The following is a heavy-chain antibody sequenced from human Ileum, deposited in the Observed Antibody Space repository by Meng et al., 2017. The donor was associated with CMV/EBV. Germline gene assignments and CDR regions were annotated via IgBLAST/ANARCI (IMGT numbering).Heavy chain of an antibody. D-gene: IGHD2-2*01. CDR3: AASPKYFLLPVAITG. CDR2: INEDRSEK. V-gene: IGHV3-7*03. CDR1: GSTFSNYL. J-gene: IGHJ4*01. Sequence: GSTFSNYLLGWVSQGRGKGLGWGANINEDRSEKYYVDSVKGRVTISRDNAQNSLYLQMHSLRSEDTAVYYCAASPKYFLLPVAITGWGQGTLVTVSS.